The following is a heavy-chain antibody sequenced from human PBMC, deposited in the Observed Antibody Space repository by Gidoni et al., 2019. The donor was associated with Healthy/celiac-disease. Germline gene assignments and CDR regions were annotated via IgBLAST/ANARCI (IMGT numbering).Heavy chain of an antibody. CDR1: GGSFRGYY. D-gene: IGHD2-2*01. CDR3: AQRRRYQLRNLYFDY. CDR2: INHSGST. V-gene: IGHV4-34*01. J-gene: IGHJ4*02. Sequence: QVQLQQWGAGLLKPSETLSLTCAVYGGSFRGYYWSWLRQPPGKGLEWIGEINHSGSTNYNPSLKSRVTISVDTSKNQFSLKLSSVTAADTAVYYCAQRRRYQLRNLYFDYWGQGTLVTVSS.